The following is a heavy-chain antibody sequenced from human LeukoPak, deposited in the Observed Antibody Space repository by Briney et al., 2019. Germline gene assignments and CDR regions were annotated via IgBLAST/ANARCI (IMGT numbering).Heavy chain of an antibody. Sequence: SETLSLTCTVSGGSISSYYWSWIRQPPGKGLEWIGYIYYSGSTNYNPSLKSRVTISVDTSKNQFSLKLSSVTAADTAVYYCARERDSSGWYGAFDIWGQGTMVTVSS. CDR1: GGSISSYY. J-gene: IGHJ3*02. D-gene: IGHD6-19*01. CDR3: ARERDSSGWYGAFDI. V-gene: IGHV4-59*12. CDR2: IYYSGST.